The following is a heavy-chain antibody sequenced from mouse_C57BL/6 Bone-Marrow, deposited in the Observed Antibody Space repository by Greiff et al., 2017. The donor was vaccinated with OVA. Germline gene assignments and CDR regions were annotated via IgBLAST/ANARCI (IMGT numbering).Heavy chain of an antibody. V-gene: IGHV1-81*01. CDR3: AREGNDGYDRFAY. CDR2: IYPRSGNT. CDR1: GYTFTSYG. Sequence: QVQLKESGAELARPGASVKLSCKASGYTFTSYGISWVKQRTGQGLEWIGEIYPRSGNTYYNEKFKGKATLTADKSSSTAYMELRSLTSEDSAVYCCAREGNDGYDRFAYWGQGTLVTVSA. D-gene: IGHD2-2*01. J-gene: IGHJ3*01.